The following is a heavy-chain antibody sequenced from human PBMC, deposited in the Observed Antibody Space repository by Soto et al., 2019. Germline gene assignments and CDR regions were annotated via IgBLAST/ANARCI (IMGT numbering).Heavy chain of an antibody. V-gene: IGHV1-2*04. J-gene: IGHJ6*02. CDR1: GYTLTGYY. CDR3: ARATGITVFGGVIRVYGMDV. D-gene: IGHD3-3*01. CDR2: INPNSGGT. Sequence: VQLVQSGAEVKKPGASVKVSCKASGYTLTGYYVHWVRQAPGQGLEWMGWINPNSGGTNYAQKFQGWVIMTRDTSISTAYMELSRLRSDDPAVYYSARATGITVFGGVIRVYGMDVWGQGTTVTVSS.